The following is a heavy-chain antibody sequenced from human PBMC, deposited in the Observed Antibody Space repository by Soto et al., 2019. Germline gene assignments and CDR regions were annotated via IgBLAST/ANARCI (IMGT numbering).Heavy chain of an antibody. CDR3: ASLEDYYDSSGYYEPLRI. CDR2: IIPIFGTP. V-gene: IGHV1-69*13. CDR1: GGTFSSYA. Sequence: ASVKVSCTASGGTFSSYAISWVRQAPVRGREWMGGIIPIFGTPNYAQKFQGRVTITADESTSTAYMELGSLRSEDAAVYYCASLEDYYDSSGYYEPLRIWGQGTLVTVS. D-gene: IGHD3-22*01. J-gene: IGHJ3*02.